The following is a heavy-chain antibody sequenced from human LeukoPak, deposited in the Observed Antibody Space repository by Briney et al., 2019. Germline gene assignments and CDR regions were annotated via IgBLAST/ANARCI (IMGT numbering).Heavy chain of an antibody. CDR3: AKEQVVLMVYAPFDY. CDR1: GFTFSSYA. CDR2: ISGSGGST. Sequence: GGSLRLSCAASGFTFSSYAMSWVRQAPGKGLEWVSAISGSGGSTYYADSVKGRFTISRDSSKNTLYLQMNSLRAEDTAVYYCAKEQVVLMVYAPFDYWGQGTLVTVSS. J-gene: IGHJ4*02. D-gene: IGHD2-8*01. V-gene: IGHV3-23*01.